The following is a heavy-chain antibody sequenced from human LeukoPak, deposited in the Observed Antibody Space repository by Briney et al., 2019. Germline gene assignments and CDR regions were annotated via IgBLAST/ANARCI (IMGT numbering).Heavy chain of an antibody. CDR3: ARGLRGGFDP. V-gene: IGHV3-13*04. D-gene: IGHD3-10*01. J-gene: IGHJ5*02. CDR1: GFTFSSYD. Sequence: TAGSLRLSCAASGFTFSSYDMHWVRQATGKGLEWVSAIGIAGATYYPGSVKGRFTISRENAKNSLYLQMNSLRAGDTAVYYCARGLRGGFDPWGQGTLVTVSS. CDR2: IGIAGAT.